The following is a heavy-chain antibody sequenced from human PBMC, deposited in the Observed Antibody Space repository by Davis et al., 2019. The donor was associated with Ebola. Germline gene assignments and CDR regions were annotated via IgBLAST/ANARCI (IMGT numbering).Heavy chain of an antibody. CDR2: IYYSGST. J-gene: IGHJ6*02. V-gene: IGHV4-39*07. Sequence: SETLSLTCTVSGGSVNSGSYYWGWVRQPPGKGLEWIGSIYYSGSTYYNPSLKSRATISVDTSNNQFSLKLSSVTAADTAVYYCAREYYGMDVWGQGTSVTVSS. CDR3: AREYYGMDV. CDR1: GGSVNSGSYY.